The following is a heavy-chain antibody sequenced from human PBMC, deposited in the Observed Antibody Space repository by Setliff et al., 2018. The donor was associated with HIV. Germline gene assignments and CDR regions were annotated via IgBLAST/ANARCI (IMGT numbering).Heavy chain of an antibody. CDR3: ARKVSITMIVVVITGIDY. CDR1: GFTVSSNY. Sequence: GGSLRLSCAASGFTVSSNYMSWVRQAPGKGLEWVSVIYSGGSTYYADSVKGRFTISRDNSKNTLYLQMSSLRAEDTAVYYCARKVSITMIVVVITGIDYWGQGTLVTVSS. CDR2: IYSGGST. D-gene: IGHD3-22*01. V-gene: IGHV3-53*01. J-gene: IGHJ4*02.